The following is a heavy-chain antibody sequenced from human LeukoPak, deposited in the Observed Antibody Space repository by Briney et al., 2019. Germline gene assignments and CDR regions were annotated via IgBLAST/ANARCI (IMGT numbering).Heavy chain of an antibody. Sequence: GGSLRLSCAASGFTFNSYTMNWVRQAPGKGLEWVSAISDSGGSTYYADSVKGRFTISRDNSKNTLSLQMNSLRAEDTAVYYCAKAVMVTMVRGLLGYWGQGTLVTVSS. CDR3: AKAVMVTMVRGLLGY. D-gene: IGHD3-10*01. V-gene: IGHV3-23*01. CDR2: ISDSGGST. CDR1: GFTFNSYT. J-gene: IGHJ4*02.